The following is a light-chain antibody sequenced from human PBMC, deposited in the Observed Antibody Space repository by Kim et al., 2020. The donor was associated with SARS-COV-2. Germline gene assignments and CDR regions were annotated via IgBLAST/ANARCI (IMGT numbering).Light chain of an antibody. J-gene: IGKJ1*01. CDR3: QEYNSYS. CDR1: QTIGSW. CDR2: DAS. V-gene: IGKV1-5*01. Sequence: DIQMTQSPSTLSASVGDRVSITCRASQTIGSWLAWFQQKPGKAPKLLIYDASSLESGVPPRFSGSGSGTEFTLTISSLQPDDFATYYYQEYNSYSFGQGTKVDIK.